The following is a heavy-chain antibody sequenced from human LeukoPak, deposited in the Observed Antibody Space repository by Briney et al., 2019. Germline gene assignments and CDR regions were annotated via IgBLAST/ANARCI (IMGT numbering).Heavy chain of an antibody. D-gene: IGHD3-3*01. Sequence: SETLSLTCTVSGGSIGTYYCSWIRQSPGEGLECLGNVYFSGSTNYNPSLKSRVTISVDTSNNQFSLKLTSVTAADTAVYYCAREAMAVGFARFPIFNYWGQGTLVTVSS. V-gene: IGHV4-59*01. J-gene: IGHJ4*02. CDR3: AREAMAVGFARFPIFNY. CDR2: VYFSGST. CDR1: GGSIGTYY.